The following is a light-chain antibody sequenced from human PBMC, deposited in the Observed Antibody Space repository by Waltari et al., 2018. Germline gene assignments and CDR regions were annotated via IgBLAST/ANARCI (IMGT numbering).Light chain of an antibody. Sequence: DIRMTQSPSSLSASVRDRITITCRASQSISSYLNWYQQKPGKAPKLLIYAASSLQSGVPSRFSGSGSGTDFTLTISSLQPEDFAAYYCQQSYSAPLTFGGGTKVEIK. CDR3: QQSYSAPLT. CDR2: AAS. V-gene: IGKV1-39*01. CDR1: QSISSY. J-gene: IGKJ4*01.